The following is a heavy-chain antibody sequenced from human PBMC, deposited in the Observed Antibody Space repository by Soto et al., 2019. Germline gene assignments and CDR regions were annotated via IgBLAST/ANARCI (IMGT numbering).Heavy chain of an antibody. Sequence: QVQLVESGGGVVQPGRSLRLSCAASGFTFSRYGMHWVRQAPGKGLEWVAVISYDGSNKYYADSVKGRFTISRDTSNNTLYLQMNSLRAEDTAMYYCAKALDEWLPLFDYWGQGTLVTVSS. CDR3: AKALDEWLPLFDY. CDR1: GFTFSRYG. J-gene: IGHJ4*02. D-gene: IGHD3-3*01. V-gene: IGHV3-30*18. CDR2: ISYDGSNK.